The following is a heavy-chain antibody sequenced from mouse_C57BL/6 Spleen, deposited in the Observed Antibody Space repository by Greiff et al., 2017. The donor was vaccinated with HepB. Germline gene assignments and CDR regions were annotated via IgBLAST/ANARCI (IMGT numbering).Heavy chain of an antibody. J-gene: IGHJ2*01. Sequence: QVQLQQPGAELVMPGASVKLSCKASGYTFTSYWMHWVKQRPGQGLEWIGEIDPSDSYTNYNQKFKGKSTLTVDKSSSTAYMQLSSPTSEDSAVYYCARGKVIYFDYWGQGTTLTVSS. CDR2: IDPSDSYT. CDR3: ARGKVIYFDY. V-gene: IGHV1-69*01. CDR1: GYTFTSYW.